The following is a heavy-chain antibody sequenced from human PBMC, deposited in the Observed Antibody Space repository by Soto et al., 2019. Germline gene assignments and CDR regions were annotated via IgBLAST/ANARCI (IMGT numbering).Heavy chain of an antibody. J-gene: IGHJ3*01. Sequence: EVQLLESGGGLVKPGGSLRLSCAASGFTFSNYIMNWVRQPPGQGLEWVASISGSSTYVYYADSLKGRIAISRDNAKNSLSLELTTLRVEDTAVYYCSRGGGYYYGSGTDAFDVGGQGTLVTVSS. CDR1: GFTFSNYI. CDR3: SRGGGYYYGSGTDAFDV. D-gene: IGHD3-10*01. CDR2: ISGSSTYV. V-gene: IGHV3-21*01.